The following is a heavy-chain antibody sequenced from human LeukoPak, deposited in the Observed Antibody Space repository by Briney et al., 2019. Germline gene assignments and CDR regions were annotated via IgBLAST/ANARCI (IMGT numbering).Heavy chain of an antibody. D-gene: IGHD6-19*01. CDR1: GFTFSSYT. V-gene: IGHV3-21*01. Sequence: PGGSLRLSCAASGFTFSSYTMNWVRQAPGKGLEWVSSISSSSSYIYYADSVKGRFTISRDNAKNSLYLQMNSLRAEDTAVYYCARVTSGWYGIDYWGQGTLVTVSS. J-gene: IGHJ4*02. CDR2: ISSSSSYI. CDR3: ARVTSGWYGIDY.